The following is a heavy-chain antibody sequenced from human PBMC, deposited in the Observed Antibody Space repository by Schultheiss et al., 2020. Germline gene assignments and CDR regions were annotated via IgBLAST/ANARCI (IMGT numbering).Heavy chain of an antibody. J-gene: IGHJ5*01. Sequence: GGSLRLSCAASGFTFSSYAMSWVRQGPGKGLECVSGISGSGRTTHYADSVKGRFTISRDNSRATLSLHMRSLKVDDTAMYFCVKDVTWIGDSPADSWGQGTPVTVSS. V-gene: IGHV3-23*01. CDR2: ISGSGRTT. CDR3: VKDVTWIGDSPADS. D-gene: IGHD2-2*01. CDR1: GFTFSSYA.